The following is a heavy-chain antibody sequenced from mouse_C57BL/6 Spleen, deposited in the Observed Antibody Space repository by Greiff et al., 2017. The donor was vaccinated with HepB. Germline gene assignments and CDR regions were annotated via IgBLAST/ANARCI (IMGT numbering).Heavy chain of an antibody. V-gene: IGHV1-52*01. Sequence: QVQLQQPGAELMRPGSSVKLSCKASGYTFTSYWMHWVKQRPIQGLEWIGNIDPSDSETHYNQKFKDKATLTVDKSSSTAYMQLSSLTSEDSAVYYCARGGYGSSYPYYFDYWGQGTTLTVSS. D-gene: IGHD1-1*01. CDR2: IDPSDSET. J-gene: IGHJ2*01. CDR3: ARGGYGSSYPYYFDY. CDR1: GYTFTSYW.